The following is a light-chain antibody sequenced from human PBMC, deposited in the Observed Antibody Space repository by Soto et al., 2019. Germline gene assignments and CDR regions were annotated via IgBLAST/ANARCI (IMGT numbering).Light chain of an antibody. V-gene: IGKV3-20*01. CDR2: GAS. Sequence: EIVLTQSPGALSLSPGERATLACRASQSVSSSYLAWYQQKPGQAPRLLIYGASSRATGIPDRFSGSGSGTDSTLTISILEPEDCAVYYCQQYGSSPPHAFGQGTKLEIK. J-gene: IGKJ2*01. CDR3: QQYGSSPPHA. CDR1: QSVSSSY.